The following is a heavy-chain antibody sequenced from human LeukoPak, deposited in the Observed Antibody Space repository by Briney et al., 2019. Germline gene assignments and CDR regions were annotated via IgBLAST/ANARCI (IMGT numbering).Heavy chain of an antibody. J-gene: IGHJ4*02. V-gene: IGHV1-69*06. Sequence: SVKVSCKASGGTFSSYAISWVRQAPGQGLEWMGGIIPIFGTANYAQKFQGRVTITADKSTSTAYMELSSLRSEDTAVYYCATGEGITIFGVEKYYFDYWGQGTLVTVSS. CDR2: IIPIFGTA. CDR3: ATGEGITIFGVEKYYFDY. CDR1: GGTFSSYA. D-gene: IGHD3-3*01.